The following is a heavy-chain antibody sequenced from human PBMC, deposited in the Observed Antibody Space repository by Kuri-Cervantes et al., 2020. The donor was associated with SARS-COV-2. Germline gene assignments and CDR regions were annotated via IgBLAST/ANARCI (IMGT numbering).Heavy chain of an antibody. Sequence: GESLKISCAASGFTFSSYAMSWVRQAPGKGLEWVSAISGSGGSTYYADSVKGRFTISRDNAKNSLYLQMNSLRAEDTAVYYCATDSGSYRSSQDQDYWGQGTLVTVSS. CDR2: ISGSGGST. D-gene: IGHD1-26*01. V-gene: IGHV3-23*01. CDR3: ATDSGSYRSSQDQDY. J-gene: IGHJ4*02. CDR1: GFTFSSYA.